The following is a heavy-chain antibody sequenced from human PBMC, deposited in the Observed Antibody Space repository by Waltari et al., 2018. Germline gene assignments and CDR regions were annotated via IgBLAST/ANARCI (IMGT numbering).Heavy chain of an antibody. CDR3: VRDVNDDPRGDY. V-gene: IGHV1-2*02. CDR2: LDPKTGDR. CDR1: GYTFTAYF. Sequence: QVQLVQSGTEVTKPGASVEVACQAFGYTFTAYFLHWVRKAPGQGLEWMGWLDPKTGDRNSAPRFQGRVTMTRDTSINTAYLKVTSLKSDDTAVYYCVRDVNDDPRGDYWGQGTLVTVSS. J-gene: IGHJ4*02. D-gene: IGHD1-1*01.